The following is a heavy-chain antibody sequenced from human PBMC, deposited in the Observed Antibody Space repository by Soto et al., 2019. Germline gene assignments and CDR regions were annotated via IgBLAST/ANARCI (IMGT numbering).Heavy chain of an antibody. CDR2: IYWDDDK. CDR3: AHSRKSYYDILTGYNY. V-gene: IGHV2-5*02. Sequence: SGPTLVNPTQTLTLTCTFSGFSLSTSGVGVAWIRQPPGKALEWLALIYWDDDKRYSPSLKSRLTITKDTSKNQVVLTMTNMEPGDTATYYCAHSRKSYYDILTGYNYWGQGTLVTVSS. J-gene: IGHJ4*02. CDR1: GFSLSTSGVG. D-gene: IGHD3-9*01.